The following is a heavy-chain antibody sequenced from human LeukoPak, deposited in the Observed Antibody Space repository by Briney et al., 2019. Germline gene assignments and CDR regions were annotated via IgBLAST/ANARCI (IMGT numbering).Heavy chain of an antibody. V-gene: IGHV1-18*01. Sequence: ASVKVSCKASGYTFTSYGISWVRQAPGQGLEWMGWISAYNGNTNYAQKLQGRVTMTTDTSTSTAYMELRSLRSDDTAVYYCARDLTVGYDFWSGYHWFDPWGQGTLVTVSS. J-gene: IGHJ5*02. CDR1: GYTFTSYG. CDR2: ISAYNGNT. D-gene: IGHD3-3*01. CDR3: ARDLTVGYDFWSGYHWFDP.